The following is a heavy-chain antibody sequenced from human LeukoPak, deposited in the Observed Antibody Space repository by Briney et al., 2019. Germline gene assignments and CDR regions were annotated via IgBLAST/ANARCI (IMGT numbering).Heavy chain of an antibody. Sequence: SETLSLTCTVSGGSISSSSYYWGWIRQPPGKGLEWIGSIYYSGSTYYNPSLKSRVTISVDTSKNQFSLKLSSVTAADTAVYYCARSGLYSSYFDYWGQGTVVTVSS. D-gene: IGHD6-19*01. J-gene: IGHJ4*02. CDR3: ARSGLYSSYFDY. CDR2: IYYSGST. CDR1: GGSISSSSYY. V-gene: IGHV4-39*01.